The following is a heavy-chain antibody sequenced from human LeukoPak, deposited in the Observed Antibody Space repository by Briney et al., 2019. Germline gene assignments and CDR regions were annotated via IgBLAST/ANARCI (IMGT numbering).Heavy chain of an antibody. CDR1: GSSISSSTYY. Sequence: SETLSLTCTVSGSSISSSTYYWGWIRQPPGKGLEWIGSIYYSGYTYYSPSLKSRVTISVDTSKNQFSLKLSSVTAADTAVYYCARGLYGSTWDYWGQGTLVTVSS. CDR3: ARGLYGSTWDY. D-gene: IGHD1-26*01. V-gene: IGHV4-39*07. CDR2: IYYSGYT. J-gene: IGHJ4*02.